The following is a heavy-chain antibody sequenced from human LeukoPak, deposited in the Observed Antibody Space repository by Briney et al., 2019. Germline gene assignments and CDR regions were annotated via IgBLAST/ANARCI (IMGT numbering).Heavy chain of an antibody. J-gene: IGHJ4*02. CDR2: IYTSGST. D-gene: IGHD1-26*01. CDR1: GGSISSYY. CDR3: ARDHPSGSFWGYFDY. Sequence: SETLSLTCTVSGGSISSYYWSWIRQPAGKGLEWVGRIYTSGSTNYNPSLKSRVTMSVDTSKNQFSLKRSSVTAADTAVYYCARDHPSGSFWGYFDYWGQGTLVTVSS. V-gene: IGHV4-4*07.